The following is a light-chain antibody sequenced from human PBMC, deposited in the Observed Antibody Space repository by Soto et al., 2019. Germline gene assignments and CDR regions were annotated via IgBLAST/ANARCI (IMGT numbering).Light chain of an antibody. J-gene: IGKJ1*01. V-gene: IGKV1-39*01. CDR3: QQSYSTLRT. CDR1: QSISIY. CDR2: GAP. Sequence: DIQMTQSPSSLSASVGDTVTITCRASQSISIYLNWYQQKPGEAPRLLMYGAPSLQSGVPSRLSGSGSGKDFTLTISSLQPEDFATYYCQQSYSTLRTFGQGTRVEIK.